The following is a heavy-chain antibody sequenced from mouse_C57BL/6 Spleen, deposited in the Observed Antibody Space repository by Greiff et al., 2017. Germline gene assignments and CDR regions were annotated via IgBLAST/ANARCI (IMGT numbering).Heavy chain of an antibody. Sequence: EVQLQQSGPELVKPGASVKIPCKASGYTFTDYNMDWVKQSHGKSLEWIGDINPNNGGTIYNQKFKGKATLTVDKSSSTAYMELRSLTSEDTAVYYCARGITTFSYTEGFDYWGQGTTLTVSS. J-gene: IGHJ2*01. D-gene: IGHD1-1*01. V-gene: IGHV1-18*01. CDR2: INPNNGGT. CDR1: GYTFTDYN. CDR3: ARGITTFSYTEGFDY.